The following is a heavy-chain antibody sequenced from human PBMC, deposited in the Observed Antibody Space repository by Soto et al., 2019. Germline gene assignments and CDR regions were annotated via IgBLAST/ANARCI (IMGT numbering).Heavy chain of an antibody. CDR2: FDPEDGET. J-gene: IGHJ5*02. D-gene: IGHD3-10*01. Sequence: QVQLVQSGAEVKKPGASVKVSCKVSGYTLTELSMHWVRQAPGKGLEWMGGFDPEDGETIYAQKFQGRVTMTEDTSTDTAYMELSSLRSEDTAVYYCAKALHYYGSGSYYLHGGWFAPWGQGTLVTVSS. CDR1: GYTLTELS. CDR3: AKALHYYGSGSYYLHGGWFAP. V-gene: IGHV1-24*01.